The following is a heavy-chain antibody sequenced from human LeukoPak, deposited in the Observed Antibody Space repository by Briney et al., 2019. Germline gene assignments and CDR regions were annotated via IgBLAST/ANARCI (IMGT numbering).Heavy chain of an antibody. CDR1: GGSFSGYY. CDR2: INPSGST. CDR3: ARDRITMVRGVIYGGHYFDY. Sequence: SETLSLTCAVYGGSFSGYYWTWIRQSPGKGLEWIGEINPSGSTYYNPSLKSRVTISVDTSKNQFSLKLSSVTAADTAVYYCARDRITMVRGVIYGGHYFDYWGQGTLVTVYS. J-gene: IGHJ4*02. V-gene: IGHV4-34*01. D-gene: IGHD3-10*01.